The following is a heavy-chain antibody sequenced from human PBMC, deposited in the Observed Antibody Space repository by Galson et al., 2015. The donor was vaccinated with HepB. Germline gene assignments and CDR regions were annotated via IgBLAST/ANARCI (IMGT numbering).Heavy chain of an antibody. Sequence: SLRLSCAASGFTFSSLGMTWVRQAPGKGLECVSAISVSGGSTDYADSVRGRFTISRDNSNNMLYLQMNNLRAEDTAAYYCAKGTTNIDSWGQGIQVTVSS. CDR1: GFTFSSLG. D-gene: IGHD1-1*01. V-gene: IGHV3-23*01. J-gene: IGHJ4*02. CDR3: AKGTTNIDS. CDR2: ISVSGGST.